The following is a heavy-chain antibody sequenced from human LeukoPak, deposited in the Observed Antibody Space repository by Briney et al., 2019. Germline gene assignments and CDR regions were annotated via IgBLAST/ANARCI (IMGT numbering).Heavy chain of an antibody. CDR3: AGGRSQSVSLTVDV. D-gene: IGHD5/OR15-5a*01. CDR1: GGTFSNFA. Sequence: ASVKVSCKASGGTFSNFAVTWVRQAPGQGLEWMGRIVPILGLTNYAQKFQDRTTFIADKSTNTVYMELKSLTFDDTAVYFCAGGRSQSVSLTVDVWGQGTLVTVSS. CDR2: IVPILGLT. V-gene: IGHV1-69*04. J-gene: IGHJ4*02.